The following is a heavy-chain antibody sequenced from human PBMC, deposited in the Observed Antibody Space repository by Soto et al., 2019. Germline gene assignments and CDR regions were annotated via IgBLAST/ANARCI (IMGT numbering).Heavy chain of an antibody. CDR1: GFTFSTYD. CDR2: ISFDGSNK. J-gene: IGHJ6*04. Sequence: GGSLRLSCAASGFTFSTYDMHWVRQAPGKGLEWVAVISFDGSNKYYADSVKGRLTISRDNSKNTLFLQMNSLRVEDTAVYYCAKGQHCSSTSCYFYYYGMDVWGKGTTVTV. D-gene: IGHD2-2*01. CDR3: AKGQHCSSTSCYFYYYGMDV. V-gene: IGHV3-30*18.